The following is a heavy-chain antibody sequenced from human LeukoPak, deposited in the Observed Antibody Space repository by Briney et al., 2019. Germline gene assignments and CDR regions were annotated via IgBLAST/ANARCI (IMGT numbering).Heavy chain of an antibody. V-gene: IGHV3-30*02. D-gene: IGHD2-2*01. CDR2: IRYDGSNK. CDR1: GFTFSSYG. J-gene: IGHJ5*02. Sequence: GGSLRLSCAASGFTFSSYGMHWVRQAPGKGLECVAFIRYDGSNKYYADSVKGRFTISRDNSKNTLYLQMNSLRAEDTAVYYCAKDFRTRYCSSTSCYGPWGQGTLVTVSS. CDR3: AKDFRTRYCSSTSCYGP.